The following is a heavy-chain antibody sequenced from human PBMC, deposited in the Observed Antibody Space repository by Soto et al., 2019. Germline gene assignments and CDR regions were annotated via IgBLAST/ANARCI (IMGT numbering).Heavy chain of an antibody. Sequence: EVQLLDSGGGLVQPGGSLRLSCAASGFTFSNYPMNWVRQAPGKGLEWVSTFSSTGISTYYADSVKGRFTISRDDSKNTLYLQMNSLRAEDTAVYYCPKSNLFCSSSRCYVFDYWGQGTLVTVSS. CDR2: FSSTGIST. J-gene: IGHJ4*02. CDR3: PKSNLFCSSSRCYVFDY. V-gene: IGHV3-23*01. CDR1: GFTFSNYP. D-gene: IGHD2-2*01.